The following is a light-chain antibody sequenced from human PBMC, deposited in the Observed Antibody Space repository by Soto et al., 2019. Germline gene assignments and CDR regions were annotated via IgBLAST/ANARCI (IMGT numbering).Light chain of an antibody. CDR3: MEGPHWPPYT. V-gene: IGKV2-30*01. Sequence: DVVMTQSPLSLPVTLGQPASISCRSSQSLAYSDGNTYLTWFQQRPGQSPRRLIYKVSNRDSGVQDRFSGSGSGDDFPQKISRVEAEDVGVYYCMEGPHWPPYTFGRGTKLEIK. J-gene: IGKJ2*01. CDR1: QSLAYSDGNTY. CDR2: KVS.